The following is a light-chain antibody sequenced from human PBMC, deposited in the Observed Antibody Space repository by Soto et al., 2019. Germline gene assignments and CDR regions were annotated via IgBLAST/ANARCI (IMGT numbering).Light chain of an antibody. CDR2: GAS. J-gene: IGKJ3*01. Sequence: EIVLTQSPGTLSLSPGERATLSCRASQSVSSSYLAWYQQTPGQAPRLLIYGASSRATGIPDRFSGSGSGTGFTLTISRLEPEDFAVYYCQQYGSSPRTFGPGTKVDIK. V-gene: IGKV3-20*01. CDR1: QSVSSSY. CDR3: QQYGSSPRT.